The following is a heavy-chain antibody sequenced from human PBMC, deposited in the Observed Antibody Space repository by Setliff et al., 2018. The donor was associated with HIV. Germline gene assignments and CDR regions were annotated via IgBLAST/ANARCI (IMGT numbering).Heavy chain of an antibody. V-gene: IGHV3-20*04. CDR3: ARDLASSGRDD. CDR2: INWNGGST. J-gene: IGHJ4*02. Sequence: PGGSLRLSCAGSGFTFDDYTMTWVRQAPGKGLEWVSGINWNGGSTGYADSVKGRFTISRDNAKNSLYLQMNSLRAEDTALYYCARDLASSGRDDWGLGTLVTVSS. CDR1: GFTFDDYT. D-gene: IGHD3-22*01.